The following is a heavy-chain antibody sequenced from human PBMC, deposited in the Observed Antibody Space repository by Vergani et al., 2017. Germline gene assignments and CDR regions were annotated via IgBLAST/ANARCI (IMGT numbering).Heavy chain of an antibody. Sequence: EVQLVESGGGLVQPGGSLRLSCAASGFTFSSYEMNWVRQAPGKGLEWVSYISSSGSTIYYADSVKGRFTISRDNAKNSLYLQMNSLRAEDTAVYYCASTPKLNTIFGVVVDYGGQGTLVTVSS. CDR2: ISSSGSTI. CDR1: GFTFSSYE. V-gene: IGHV3-48*03. CDR3: ASTPKLNTIFGVVVDY. J-gene: IGHJ4*02. D-gene: IGHD3-3*01.